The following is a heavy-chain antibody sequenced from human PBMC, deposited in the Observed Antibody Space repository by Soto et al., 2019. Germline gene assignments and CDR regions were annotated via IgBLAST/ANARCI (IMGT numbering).Heavy chain of an antibody. CDR2: SYSGGST. CDR3: ATLVYCSGGSCSFDY. J-gene: IGHJ4*02. V-gene: IGHV3-53*01. Sequence: EVQLVESGGGLIQPGGSLRLSCAASGFTVSSHYMSWVRQAPGKGLEWVSVSYSGGSTYYADSVKGRFTISRDNSKNTMYLQMNSLRAEDTAVYYCATLVYCSGGSCSFDYWGQGTLVTVSS. CDR1: GFTVSSHY. D-gene: IGHD2-15*01.